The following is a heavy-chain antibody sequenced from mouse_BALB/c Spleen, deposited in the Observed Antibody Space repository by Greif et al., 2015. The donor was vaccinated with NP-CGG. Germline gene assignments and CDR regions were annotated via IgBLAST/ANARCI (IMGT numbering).Heavy chain of an antibody. CDR2: INPSNGGA. CDR1: GYTFISYY. V-gene: IGHV1S81*02. Sequence: QVQLQQSGAELVKPGASVKLSCKASGYTFISYYMYWVKQRPGQGLEWIGEINPSNGGANLNEKFKSKATLTVDKSSSTAYMQLSSLTSEDSAVYFCTRGRRRDFDFWGRGTLSQSPQ. CDR3: TRGRRRDFDF. D-gene: IGHD1-2*01. J-gene: IGHJ2*01.